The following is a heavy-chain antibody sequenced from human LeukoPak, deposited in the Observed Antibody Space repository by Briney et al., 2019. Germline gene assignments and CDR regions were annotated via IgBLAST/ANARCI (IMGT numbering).Heavy chain of an antibody. Sequence: SETLSLTCSVSGDSITGYSWSWIRQTPGKGLEWIGYIYYNGDTHYNPSLKSRLSISVDTPNNQFSLNLRSVTAADTAVYYCVRGAYGASISNWFDPWGQGLLVTVSS. V-gene: IGHV4-59*01. CDR3: VRGAYGASISNWFDP. J-gene: IGHJ5*02. CDR1: GDSITGYS. D-gene: IGHD4/OR15-4a*01. CDR2: IYYNGDT.